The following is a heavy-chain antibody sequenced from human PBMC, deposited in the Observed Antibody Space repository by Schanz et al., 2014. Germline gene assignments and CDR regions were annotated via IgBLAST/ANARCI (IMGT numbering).Heavy chain of an antibody. D-gene: IGHD4-17*01. CDR2: ISYSGST. J-gene: IGHJ3*02. CDR1: GGSFSGYY. CDR3: ARDRGHGDLPGDI. Sequence: QVQLQESGPGLVKPSETLSLTCAVYGGSFSGYYWSWIRQPPGKGLEWIGFISYSGSTYYNPSLKSRVTISVDTSKNQFSLNLSSATAADTAVYYCARDRGHGDLPGDIWGQGTMVTVSS. V-gene: IGHV4-34*09.